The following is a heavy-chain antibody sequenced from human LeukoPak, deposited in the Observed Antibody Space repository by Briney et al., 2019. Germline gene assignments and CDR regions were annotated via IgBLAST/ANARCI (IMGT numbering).Heavy chain of an antibody. V-gene: IGHV1-18*01. J-gene: IGHJ6*03. CDR2: ISAYNGNT. D-gene: IGHD2-2*02. Sequence: GASVKVSCKASGYTFTSYGISWVRQAPGQGLEWMGWISAYNGNTNYAQKLQGRVTMTTDTSTSTAYMELRSLRSDDTAVYYCARGLRYCSSTSCYSPDYYYYMDVWGKGTRSPSP. CDR1: GYTFTSYG. CDR3: ARGLRYCSSTSCYSPDYYYYMDV.